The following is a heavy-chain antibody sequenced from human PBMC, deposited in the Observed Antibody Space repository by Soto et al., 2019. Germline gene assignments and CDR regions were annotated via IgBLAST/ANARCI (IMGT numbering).Heavy chain of an antibody. J-gene: IGHJ6*02. D-gene: IGHD3-16*01. V-gene: IGHV3-9*01. CDR1: GFTFDDYA. CDR3: AKEKGFGGVRKGMDV. Sequence: EVQLVESGGGLVQPGRSLRLSCAASGFTFDDYAMHWVRQAPGKGLECVSGINWNSGSIGYADSVQGRFTISRDNAKNSLYLQMNSLRTEDTALYYCAKEKGFGGVRKGMDVWGQGTTVTVSS. CDR2: INWNSGSI.